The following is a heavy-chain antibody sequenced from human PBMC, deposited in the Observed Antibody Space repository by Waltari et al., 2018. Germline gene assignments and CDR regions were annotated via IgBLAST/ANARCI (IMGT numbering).Heavy chain of an antibody. V-gene: IGHV4-4*02. CDR1: GGSISSSNW. CDR2: IYHSGST. D-gene: IGHD3-3*01. CDR3: ARVGAYYDFWSGYSWFDP. J-gene: IGHJ5*02. Sequence: QVQLQESGPGLVKPSGTLSLTCAVSGGSISSSNWWSWVRQPPGKGLEWIGEIYHSGSTTYNPSLKSRVTISVDKSKNQFSLKLSSVTAADTAVYYCARVGAYYDFWSGYSWFDPWGQGTLVTVSS.